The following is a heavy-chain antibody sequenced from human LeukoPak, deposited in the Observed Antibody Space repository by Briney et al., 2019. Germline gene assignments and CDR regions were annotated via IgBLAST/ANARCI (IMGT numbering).Heavy chain of an antibody. J-gene: IGHJ4*02. CDR2: IWHDGSAE. CDR3: AKDHRGGWSGYFDS. CDR1: GFTFNSHG. V-gene: IGHV3-33*06. D-gene: IGHD6-19*01. Sequence: PGRSLRLSCAASGFTFNSHGMYWVRQAPGKGLEWVAVIWHDGSAEFYGDSVRGRFRISRDDSKNTLYLQMDSLRVEDTALYYCAKDHRGGWSGYFDSWGQGTLVTVSP.